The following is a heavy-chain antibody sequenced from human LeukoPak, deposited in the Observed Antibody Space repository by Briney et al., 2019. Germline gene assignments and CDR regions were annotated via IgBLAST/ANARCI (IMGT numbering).Heavy chain of an antibody. CDR3: ARGLITMIVVAYNWFDP. CDR2: ISSSGSTI. CDR1: GFTFSDYY. D-gene: IGHD3-22*01. V-gene: IGHV3-11*04. J-gene: IGHJ5*02. Sequence: GGSLRLSCAASGFTFSDYYMSWIRQAPGKGLEWVSYISSSGSTIYYADSVKGRFIIPRDNAKNSLYLQMNSLRAEDTAVYYCARGLITMIVVAYNWFDPWGQGTLVTVSS.